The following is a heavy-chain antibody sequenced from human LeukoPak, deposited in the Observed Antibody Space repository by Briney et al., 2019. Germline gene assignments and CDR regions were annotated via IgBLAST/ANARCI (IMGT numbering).Heavy chain of an antibody. V-gene: IGHV1-69*05. Sequence: SVKVSCKASGGTFSSYAISWLRQAPGQGLEWMGRIIPIFGTANYAQKFQGRVTITTDESTSTAYMELSSLGSEDTAVYYCARETEYYYDSSGYYPLDYWGQGTLVTVSS. J-gene: IGHJ4*02. CDR3: ARETEYYYDSSGYYPLDY. D-gene: IGHD3-22*01. CDR1: GGTFSSYA. CDR2: IIPIFGTA.